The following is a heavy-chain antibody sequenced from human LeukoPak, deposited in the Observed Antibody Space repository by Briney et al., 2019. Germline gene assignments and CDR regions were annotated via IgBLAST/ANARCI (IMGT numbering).Heavy chain of an antibody. CDR1: GFTFSSYS. D-gene: IGHD6-19*01. CDR2: ISSSSSTI. CDR3: ARLSVAGTEGYYYGMDV. V-gene: IGHV3-48*02. Sequence: GGSLRLSCAASGFTFSSYSMNWVRQAPGKGLEWASYISSSSSTIYYADSVKGRFTISRDNAKNSLYLQMNSLRDEDTAVYYCARLSVAGTEGYYYGMDVWGQGTTVTVSS. J-gene: IGHJ6*02.